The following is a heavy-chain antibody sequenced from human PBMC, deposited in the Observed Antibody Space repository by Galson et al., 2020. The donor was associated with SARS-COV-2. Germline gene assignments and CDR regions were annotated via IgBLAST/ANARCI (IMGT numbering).Heavy chain of an antibody. CDR2: IKQDGNEK. D-gene: IGHD1-26*01. V-gene: IGHV3-7*01. Sequence: GGSLRLSCAASGFTFSNYGMSWVRQAPGKGLEWVANIKQDGNEKDYVDSVRGRFTVSRDNAKNSVYLQMDSLRAEDTAVYFCARGGDYWGQGTLVTVSS. CDR1: GFTFSNYG. J-gene: IGHJ4*02. CDR3: ARGGDY.